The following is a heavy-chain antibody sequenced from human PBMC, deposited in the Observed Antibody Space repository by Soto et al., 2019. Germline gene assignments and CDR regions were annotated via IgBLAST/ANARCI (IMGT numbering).Heavy chain of an antibody. V-gene: IGHV3-33*01. CDR2: IWYDGSNK. CDR1: GFTFSSYG. D-gene: IGHD2-21*02. Sequence: PGGSLRLSCAASGFTFSSYGMHWVRQAPGKGLEWVAVIWYDGSNKYYADSVKGRFTISRDNSKNTLYLQMNSLRAEDTAVYYCARAVVTPRFDYWGQGTLVTVSS. J-gene: IGHJ4*02. CDR3: ARAVVTPRFDY.